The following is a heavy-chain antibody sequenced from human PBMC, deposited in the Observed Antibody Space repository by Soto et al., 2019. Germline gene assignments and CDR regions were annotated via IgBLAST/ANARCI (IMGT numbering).Heavy chain of an antibody. D-gene: IGHD1-1*01. V-gene: IGHV1-18*04. CDR1: GYTFTSYG. CDR3: ARDRTSSTGTGFYYYYGMDV. CDR2: ISAYNGNT. J-gene: IGHJ6*02. Sequence: ASVKVSCKASGYTFTSYGISWVRQAPGQGLEWMGWISAYNGNTNYAQKLQGRVTMTTDTSTSTAYMELRSLRSDDTAVYYCARDRTSSTGTGFYYYYGMDVWGQGTTVTVSS.